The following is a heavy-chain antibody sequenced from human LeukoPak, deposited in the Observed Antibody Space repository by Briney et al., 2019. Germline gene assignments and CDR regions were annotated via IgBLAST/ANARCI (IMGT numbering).Heavy chain of an antibody. Sequence: SVKVSCKAPGGTFSSYSITWVRQAPGQGLEWMGGVAPLLETTNYAPKFRGRMTITADESTSTAYMELTSLRSDDTAVYYCARDRIVGALGWLDPWGQGTLVTASS. D-gene: IGHD1-26*01. CDR3: ARDRIVGALGWLDP. V-gene: IGHV1-69*13. CDR2: VAPLLETT. CDR1: GGTFSSYS. J-gene: IGHJ5*02.